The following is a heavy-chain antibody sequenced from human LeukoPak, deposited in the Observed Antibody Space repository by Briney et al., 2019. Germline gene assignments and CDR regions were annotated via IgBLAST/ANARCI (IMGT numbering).Heavy chain of an antibody. J-gene: IGHJ3*02. CDR1: GFTFSSYA. V-gene: IGHV3-23*01. D-gene: IGHD6-25*01. CDR2: ISGSGGST. Sequence: WGSLSLPCAASGFTFSSYALTWVRQAPGKGLEWVSAISGSGGSTSYADSVKGRCTISRDNSKNTLFLQMNSLRAEDTAVYYCATRIAADLWAFYIWGQGTMVTVSS. CDR3: ATRIAADLWAFYI.